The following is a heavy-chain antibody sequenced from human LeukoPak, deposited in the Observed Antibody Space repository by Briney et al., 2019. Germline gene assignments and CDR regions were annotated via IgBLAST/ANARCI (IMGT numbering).Heavy chain of an antibody. J-gene: IGHJ4*02. Sequence: KPGGSLRLSRAASGFIFSDYYMSWIRQAPGKGLEWVSYISSSGSTIYYADSVKGRFTISRDNAKNSLYLQMNSLRAEDTAVYYRARAGSDNYYGSSGYNDYWGQGTLVTVSS. CDR3: ARAGSDNYYGSSGYNDY. CDR2: ISSSGSTI. CDR1: GFIFSDYY. V-gene: IGHV3-11*01. D-gene: IGHD3-22*01.